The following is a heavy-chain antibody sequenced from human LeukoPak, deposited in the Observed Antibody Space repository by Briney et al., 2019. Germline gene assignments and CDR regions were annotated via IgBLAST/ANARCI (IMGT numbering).Heavy chain of an antibody. Sequence: PSETLSLTCAVYGGSFSGYYWSWIRQHPGKGLEWIGYIYYSGSTYYNPSLKSRVTISVDTSKNQFSLKLSSVTAADTAVYYCAGTNYYDSSDAFDIWGQGTMVTVSS. D-gene: IGHD3-22*01. J-gene: IGHJ3*02. CDR1: GGSFSGYY. CDR2: IYYSGST. CDR3: AGTNYYDSSDAFDI. V-gene: IGHV4-31*11.